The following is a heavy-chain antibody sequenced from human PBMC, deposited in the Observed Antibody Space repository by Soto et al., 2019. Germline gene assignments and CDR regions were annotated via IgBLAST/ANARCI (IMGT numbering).Heavy chain of an antibody. CDR1: GYTFTSYG. CDR3: AATSGYYVSSGYYDFDI. Sequence: ASVKVSCKASGYTFTSYGISWVRQAPGQGLEWMGWISAYNGNTNYAQKLQGRVTMTTDKSTSTAYMELRSLRSDDTAVYYCAATSGYYVSSGYYDFDIWGQGTMVTVSS. D-gene: IGHD3-22*01. CDR2: ISAYNGNT. J-gene: IGHJ3*02. V-gene: IGHV1-18*01.